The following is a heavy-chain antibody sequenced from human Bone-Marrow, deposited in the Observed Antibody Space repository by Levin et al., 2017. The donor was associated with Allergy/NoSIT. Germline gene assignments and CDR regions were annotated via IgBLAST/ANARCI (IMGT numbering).Heavy chain of an antibody. Sequence: GGSLRLSCKGSGYSFTSYWIGWVRQMPGKGLEWMGIIYPGDSDTRYSPSFQGQVTISADKSISTAYLQWSSLKASDTAMYYCARHQYGDYVGYYYYGMDVWGQGTTVTVSS. V-gene: IGHV5-51*01. CDR2: IYPGDSDT. CDR3: ARHQYGDYVGYYYYGMDV. D-gene: IGHD4-17*01. CDR1: GYSFTSYW. J-gene: IGHJ6*02.